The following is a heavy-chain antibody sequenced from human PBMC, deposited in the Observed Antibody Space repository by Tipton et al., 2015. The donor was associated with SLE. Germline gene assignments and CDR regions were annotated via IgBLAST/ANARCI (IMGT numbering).Heavy chain of an antibody. Sequence: QVQLVQSGAEVKKPGASVKVSCKASGYTFTNYYMHWVRQAPGQGLEWMGWISAYNGNTNYAQKLQGRVTMTTDTSTSTAYMELRSLRSDDTAVYYCALRSKLELGGAFDIWGQGTMVTVSS. J-gene: IGHJ3*02. D-gene: IGHD1-7*01. CDR3: ALRSKLELGGAFDI. CDR2: ISAYNGNT. V-gene: IGHV1-18*04. CDR1: GYTFTNYY.